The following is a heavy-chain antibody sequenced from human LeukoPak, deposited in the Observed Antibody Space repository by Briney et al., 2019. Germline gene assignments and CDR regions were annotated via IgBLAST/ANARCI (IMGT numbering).Heavy chain of an antibody. J-gene: IGHJ4*02. D-gene: IGHD6-19*01. CDR3: ARDLSGSFDY. Sequence: GGPLRLSCAASGFTFSSYAMSWVRQAPGKGLEWVAVISYDGSNKYYADSVKGRFTISRDNSKNTLYLQMNSLRAEDTAVYYCARDLSGSFDYWGQGTLVTVSS. CDR1: GFTFSSYA. CDR2: ISYDGSNK. V-gene: IGHV3-30*01.